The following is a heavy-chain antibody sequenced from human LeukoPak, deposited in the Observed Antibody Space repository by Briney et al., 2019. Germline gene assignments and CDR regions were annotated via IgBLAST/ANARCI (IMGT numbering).Heavy chain of an antibody. CDR2: ISSSGSTI. CDR1: GLTFSDYY. D-gene: IGHD6-6*01. CDR3: ARERAIASRRPYCFDY. V-gene: IGHV3-11*01. Sequence: PGGSLRLSCAASGLTFSDYYMSWIRQAPGKGLEWISYISSSGSTIYYADSVKGRFTISRGNARNSLYLQMNSLRAEDTAVYYCARERAIASRRPYCFDYWGQGTLVTVSS. J-gene: IGHJ4*02.